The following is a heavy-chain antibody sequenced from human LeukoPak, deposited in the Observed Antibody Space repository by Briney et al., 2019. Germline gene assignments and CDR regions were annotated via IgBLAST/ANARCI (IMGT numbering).Heavy chain of an antibody. J-gene: IGHJ3*02. CDR2: IYYSGST. D-gene: IGHD3-16*01. CDR3: AGGWGSYGDLFDI. CDR1: GGSISSGGYY. Sequence: PSETLSLTCTVSGGSISSGGYYWSWIRQHPGKGLEWIGYIYYSGSTYYNPSLKSRVTISVDTSKNQFSLKLSSVTAADTAVYYCAGGWGSYGDLFDIGGKGKRLPVFS. V-gene: IGHV4-31*03.